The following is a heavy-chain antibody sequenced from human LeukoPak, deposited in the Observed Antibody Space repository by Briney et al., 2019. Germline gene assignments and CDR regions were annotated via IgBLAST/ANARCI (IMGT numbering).Heavy chain of an antibody. CDR3: ATPNYYDSSGIFPFDS. CDR1: GGSISSYY. Sequence: SETLSRTCTVSGGSISSYYWSWIRHPPGKGLEWIGYIYYSGSTNYNPSLNSRVTISVYTSKSQFSLKLSSVTAADTAVYSCATPNYYDSSGIFPFDSWGQGTLVTVHS. D-gene: IGHD3-22*01. CDR2: IYYSGST. V-gene: IGHV4-59*08. J-gene: IGHJ4*02.